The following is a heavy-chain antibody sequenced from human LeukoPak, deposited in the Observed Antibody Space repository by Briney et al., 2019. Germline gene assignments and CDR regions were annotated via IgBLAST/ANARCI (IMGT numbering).Heavy chain of an antibody. CDR1: GFTFSSYG. CDR3: AKDLRYYDSSGYLDY. CDR2: ISYDGSNK. Sequence: VGSLRLSCAASGFTFSSYGMHWVRQAPGKGLEWVSDISYDGSNKYYADSVKGRFTISRDNSKNTLYLQMNSLRAEDTAVYYCAKDLRYYDSSGYLDYWGQGTLVTVSS. J-gene: IGHJ4*02. D-gene: IGHD3-22*01. V-gene: IGHV3-30*18.